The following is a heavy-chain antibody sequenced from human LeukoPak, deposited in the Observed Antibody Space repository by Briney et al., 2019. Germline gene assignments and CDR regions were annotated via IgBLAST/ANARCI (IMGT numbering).Heavy chain of an antibody. D-gene: IGHD2-2*01. CDR1: GFTVSSNY. Sequence: GGSLRLSCAASGFTVSSNYMSWVRQAPGKGLEWVSVIYSGGSTYYADSVKGRFTISRDNSKNTLYLQMNSLRAEDTAVYYCARAIPPAIVVVPAAIGAFDIWGQGTMVTVSS. V-gene: IGHV3-53*01. J-gene: IGHJ3*02. CDR3: ARAIPPAIVVVPAAIGAFDI. CDR2: IYSGGST.